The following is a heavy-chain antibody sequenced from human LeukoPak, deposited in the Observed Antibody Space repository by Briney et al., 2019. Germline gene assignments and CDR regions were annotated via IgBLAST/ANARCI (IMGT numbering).Heavy chain of an antibody. Sequence: ASVKVSCKASGYTFTGYYMHWVRQAPGQGLEWMAWINPNSGDTNFAQKFQGRVTMTRDTSISTVYMELSRLRSDDTAVYYCARGLLSTFYYVSGTYYNLPDFDYWGQGTLITVSS. CDR2: INPNSGDT. D-gene: IGHD3-10*01. CDR1: GYTFTGYY. CDR3: ARGLLSTFYYVSGTYYNLPDFDY. J-gene: IGHJ4*02. V-gene: IGHV1-2*02.